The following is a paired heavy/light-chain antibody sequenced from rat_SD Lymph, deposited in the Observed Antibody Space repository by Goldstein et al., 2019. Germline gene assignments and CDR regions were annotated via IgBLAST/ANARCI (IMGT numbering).Heavy chain of an antibody. Sequence: VQLVESGGGLVQPGKSLKLSCSASGFTFSTYGMHWIRQAPGKGLDWVAYISSSSGTVYADAVKGRFTISRDNAKNTLYLQINSLKSEDTAIYYCARSYYYDGYNWFVYWGQGTLVTVSS. CDR2: ISSSSGT. V-gene: IGHV5-62*01. D-gene: IGHD1-12*03. J-gene: IGHJ3*01. CDR3: ARSYYYDGYNWFVY. CDR1: GFTFSTYG.
Light chain of an antibody. Sequence: DVQMTQSLSYLAASPGESVSISCKASKSISNYLAWYQQKPGEACKLLIYSGSTLQSGTPSRFSGSGSGTDFTLTIRSLEPEDFGLYHCQQYYEKPLTFGSGTKLEIK. V-gene: IGKV16S1*01. CDR1: KSISNY. CDR2: SGS. J-gene: IGKJ5*01. CDR3: QQYYEKPLT.